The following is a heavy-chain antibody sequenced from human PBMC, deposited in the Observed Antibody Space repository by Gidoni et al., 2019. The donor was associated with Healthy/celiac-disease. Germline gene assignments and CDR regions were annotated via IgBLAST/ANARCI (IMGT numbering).Heavy chain of an antibody. V-gene: IGHV4-31*03. CDR2: IYYSGST. CDR1: GGSISSGGYY. CDR3: ARGYSSGWYPDY. Sequence: QVQLQESGPGLVKPSQTLSLPCTVPGGSISSGGYYWSWIRQHPGKGLEWIGYIYYSGSTYYNPSLKSRVTISVDTSKNQFSLKLSSVTAADTAVYYCARGYSSGWYPDYWGQGTLVTVSS. D-gene: IGHD6-19*01. J-gene: IGHJ4*02.